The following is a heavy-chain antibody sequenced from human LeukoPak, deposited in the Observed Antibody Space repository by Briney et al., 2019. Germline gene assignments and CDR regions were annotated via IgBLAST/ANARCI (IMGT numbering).Heavy chain of an antibody. CDR1: GGSISSGGYY. CDR2: IYYSGST. CDR3: ARDPRPGSWTASWYGMDV. Sequence: PSQTLSLTCTVSGGSISSGGYYWSWIRQHPGKGLEWIEYIYYSGSTYYNPSLKSRVTISVDTSKNQFSLKLSSVTAADTAVYYCARDPRPGSWTASWYGMDVWGQGTTVTVSS. J-gene: IGHJ6*02. V-gene: IGHV4-31*03. D-gene: IGHD6-13*01.